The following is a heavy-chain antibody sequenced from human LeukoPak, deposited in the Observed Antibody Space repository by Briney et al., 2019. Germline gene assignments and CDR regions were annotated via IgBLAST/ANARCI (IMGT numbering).Heavy chain of an antibody. Sequence: ASVKVSCKASGYTFTNFDINWVRQATGQGLDWMGWMNPNTGNAGYAQKFQDRVTITWDASITTAYMDLSSLRSEDTAVYYCARVGYSNSYDYWGQGTLVTVSS. J-gene: IGHJ4*02. D-gene: IGHD1-26*01. CDR1: GYTFTNFD. V-gene: IGHV1-8*03. CDR3: ARVGYSNSYDY. CDR2: MNPNTGNA.